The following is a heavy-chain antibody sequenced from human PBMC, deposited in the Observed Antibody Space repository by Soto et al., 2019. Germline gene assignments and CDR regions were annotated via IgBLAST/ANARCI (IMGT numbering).Heavy chain of an antibody. CDR1: GDSVSSNSAA. CDR3: ARVSIIGSYSHFDY. J-gene: IGHJ4*01. CDR2: TYYTSKWYN. V-gene: IGHV6-1*01. D-gene: IGHD1-26*01. Sequence: PSQTLSLTCVISGDSVSSNSAAWNWIRQSPSRGLEWLARTYYTSKWYNDYAVSVKSRITINADTSKNQFSLQLNSVTPEDTAVYYCARVSIIGSYSHFDYWGQGTRVTVSS.